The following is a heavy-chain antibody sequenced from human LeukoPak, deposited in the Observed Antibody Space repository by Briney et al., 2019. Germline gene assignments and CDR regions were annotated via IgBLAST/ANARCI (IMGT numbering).Heavy chain of an antibody. CDR3: ASLPVGSGLMYGMDV. V-gene: IGHV1-69*13. D-gene: IGHD6-19*01. CDR1: GYTFTSYG. J-gene: IGHJ6*02. Sequence: ASVKVSCKASGYTFTSYGISWVRQAPGQGLEWMGGIIPIFGTANYAQKFQGRVTITADESTSTAYMELSSLRSEDTAVYYCASLPVGSGLMYGMDVWGQGTTVTVSS. CDR2: IIPIFGTA.